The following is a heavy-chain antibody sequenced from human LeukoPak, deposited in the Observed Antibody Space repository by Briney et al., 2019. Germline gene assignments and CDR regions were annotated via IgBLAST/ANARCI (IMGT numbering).Heavy chain of an antibody. D-gene: IGHD1-14*01. J-gene: IGHJ4*02. Sequence: KPGGSLRLSCAASGFIVSGNYMSWVRQAPGKGLEWVSSISGSSTYKYYADSVKGRFTISRDNAKNSLYLQMNSLRAEDTAVYYCARDREATGDYFDYWGQGTLVTVSS. CDR3: ARDREATGDYFDY. V-gene: IGHV3-21*01. CDR1: GFIVSGNY. CDR2: ISGSSTYK.